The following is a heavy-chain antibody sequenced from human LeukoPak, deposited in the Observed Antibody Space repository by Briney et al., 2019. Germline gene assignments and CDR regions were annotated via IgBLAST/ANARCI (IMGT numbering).Heavy chain of an antibody. V-gene: IGHV4-38-2*01. CDR2: IYHSGST. CDR3: ARQVDV. CDR1: GYSISSGYY. Sequence: SETLSLTCAVSGYSISSGYYWGWIRQPPGKGLEWIGSIYHSGSTYYNPSLKSRVTISVDTSKNQFSLKLSSVTAADTAVYYCARQVDVWGKGATVTVSS. J-gene: IGHJ6*04.